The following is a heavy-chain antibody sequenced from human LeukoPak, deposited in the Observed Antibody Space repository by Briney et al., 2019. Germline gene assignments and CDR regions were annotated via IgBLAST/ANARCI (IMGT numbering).Heavy chain of an antibody. CDR2: ITSDGRNT. V-gene: IGHV3-74*01. Sequence: GGSLRLSCAASGFSFSTTWMNWVRQAPGKGLVSVSRITSDGRNTVYADSVEGRSTISRDNAKNTVYLQMDSLRDEDTAVYYCTRDWYYTTDYWGQGTLVTVSS. J-gene: IGHJ4*02. D-gene: IGHD1-26*01. CDR1: GFSFSTTW. CDR3: TRDWYYTTDY.